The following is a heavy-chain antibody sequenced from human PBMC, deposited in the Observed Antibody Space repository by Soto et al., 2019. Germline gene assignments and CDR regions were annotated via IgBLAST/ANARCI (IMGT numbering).Heavy chain of an antibody. CDR1: GYTLTELS. D-gene: IGHD3-16*02. CDR2: FDLEVGET. CDR3: ATPAVWGSYRYDY. V-gene: IGHV1-24*01. Sequence: ASVKVSCKVSGYTLTELSMHWVRQAPGKGLEWMGGFDLEVGETIYAQKFQGRVTMTEDTSTDTAYMELSSLSSEDTAVYYCATPAVWGSYRYDYWGQGTLVTVSS. J-gene: IGHJ4*02.